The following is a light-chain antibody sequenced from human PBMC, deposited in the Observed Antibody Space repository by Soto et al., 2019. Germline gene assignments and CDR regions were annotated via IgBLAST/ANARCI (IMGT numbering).Light chain of an antibody. Sequence: EIVMTQSPATLSVSPGERATLSCRASQSISSALAWYQQKPGQPPRLLIYSASTRATGVPARFTGSGSGSEFTLTIRGLQSEDVAFYYCQQGHNWPLTFGQGTRLEI. V-gene: IGKV3-15*01. J-gene: IGKJ2*01. CDR3: QQGHNWPLT. CDR2: SAS. CDR1: QSISSA.